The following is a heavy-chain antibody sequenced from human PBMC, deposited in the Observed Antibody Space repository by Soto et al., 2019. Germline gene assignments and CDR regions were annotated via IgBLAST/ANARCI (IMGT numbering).Heavy chain of an antibody. CDR3: AREGSSSPEYFDF. V-gene: IGHV4-30-4*01. Sequence: LSLTCSVSGGSISSDDYYWTWIRQPPGEGLEWIGYIYYTGRTSSTPSLESRVTISIDTSKNQFSLKLSSVSAADTAVYYCAREGSSSPEYFDFWGPGTLVAVSS. CDR1: GGSISSDDYY. D-gene: IGHD2-15*01. CDR2: IYYTGRT. J-gene: IGHJ4*02.